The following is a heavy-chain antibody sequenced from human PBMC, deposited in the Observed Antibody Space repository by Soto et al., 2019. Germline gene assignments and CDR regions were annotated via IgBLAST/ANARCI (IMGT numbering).Heavy chain of an antibody. Sequence: GSLRLSCAASGFSFSFYWMSWVRQAPGKGLEWVANIKQDGGTQYYVDSVKGRFTISRDNAKNSLYLQMNNLRADDTAVYYCARDEAIDYWGQETLVTVSS. J-gene: IGHJ4*02. CDR2: IKQDGGTQ. V-gene: IGHV3-7*03. CDR1: GFSFSFYW. CDR3: ARDEAIDY.